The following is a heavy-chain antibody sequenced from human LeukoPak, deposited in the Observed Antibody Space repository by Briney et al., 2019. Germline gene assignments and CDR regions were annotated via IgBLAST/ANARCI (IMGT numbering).Heavy chain of an antibody. Sequence: GGSLRLSCAASGFTFSSYGMSWVRQAPGKGLEWVSAISASGGSTYYADSVKGRFTISRDNSKNTLYLQMNSLRAEDTAVYYCAKLRVGKTRLPDAFDIWGQGTMVTVSS. V-gene: IGHV3-23*01. D-gene: IGHD3-16*01. CDR3: AKLRVGKTRLPDAFDI. CDR1: GFTFSSYG. CDR2: ISASGGST. J-gene: IGHJ3*02.